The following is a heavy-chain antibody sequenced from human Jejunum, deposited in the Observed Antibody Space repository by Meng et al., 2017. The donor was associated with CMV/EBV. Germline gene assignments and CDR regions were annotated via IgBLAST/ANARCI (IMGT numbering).Heavy chain of an antibody. D-gene: IGHD6-19*01. CDR2: IYSSGST. V-gene: IGHV4-30-4*01. CDR3: ARGGSSGWHDWYFDL. J-gene: IGHJ2*01. CDR1: GACMTCGDAF. Sequence: GACMTCGDAFWSWGRKSPGKALEWVGCIYSSGSTYNTNSLKTRLIISRDTFKTQFSMKLNSKTPADTAVYYCARGGSSGWHDWYFDLWGLGTLVTVSS.